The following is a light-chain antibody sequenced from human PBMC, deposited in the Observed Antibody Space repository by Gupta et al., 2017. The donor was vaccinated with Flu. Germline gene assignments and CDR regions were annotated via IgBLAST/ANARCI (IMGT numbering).Light chain of an antibody. Sequence: EIVLTQSPATLSLPPGERATLSCRASQSVSTYLAWYQQKPGQGPRLLIYDSSNRATGIPARFSDSGSGTDFTLTISSLEPEDFAVYYCQQRSNWPPGLTFGGGTKVEIK. CDR2: DSS. V-gene: IGKV3-11*01. CDR1: QSVSTY. J-gene: IGKJ4*01. CDR3: QQRSNWPPGLT.